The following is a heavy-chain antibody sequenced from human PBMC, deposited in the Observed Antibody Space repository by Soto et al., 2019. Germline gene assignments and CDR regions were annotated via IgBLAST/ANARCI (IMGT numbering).Heavy chain of an antibody. V-gene: IGHV4-39*01. Sequence: PSETLSLTCTVSGGSISDISYCWGWIRQPPGKGLQWIGCMFYSGATYYNPSLKNRVTLSVDTSNNEFSLKLVSVTAPDSAVYSCARGIGYYFDSWGQGTLVTVSS. D-gene: IGHD5-12*01. CDR2: MFYSGAT. J-gene: IGHJ4*02. CDR3: ARGIGYYFDS. CDR1: GGSISDISYC.